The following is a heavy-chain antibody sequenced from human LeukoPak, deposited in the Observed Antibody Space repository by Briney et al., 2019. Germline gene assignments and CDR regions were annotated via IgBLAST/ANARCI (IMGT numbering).Heavy chain of an antibody. CDR2: ISAYNGNT. Sequence: ASVKVSCTASGYTFTSYGISWVRQAPGQGLEWMGWISAYNGNTNYAQRLQGRVTMTTDTSTSTAYMELRSLRSDDTAVYYCARGRSSSWYWRPGSNNWSDPWGQGTLVTVSS. CDR1: GYTFTSYG. D-gene: IGHD6-13*01. V-gene: IGHV1-18*01. J-gene: IGHJ5*02. CDR3: ARGRSSSWYWRPGSNNWSDP.